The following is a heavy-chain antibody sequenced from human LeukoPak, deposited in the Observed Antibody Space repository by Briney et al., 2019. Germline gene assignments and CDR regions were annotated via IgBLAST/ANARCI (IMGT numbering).Heavy chain of an antibody. CDR1: GYSFTSYW. CDR3: AISRELVLKEMGFDY. V-gene: IGHV5-51*01. J-gene: IGHJ4*02. CDR2: IYPGDSDT. Sequence: GKSLKISCKGSGYSFTSYWIGWVRQMPGKGLEWMGIIYPGDSDTRYSPSFQGQVTISADKSISTAYLQWSSLKASDTAMYYCAISRELVLKEMGFDYWGQGTLVTVSS. D-gene: IGHD6-6*01.